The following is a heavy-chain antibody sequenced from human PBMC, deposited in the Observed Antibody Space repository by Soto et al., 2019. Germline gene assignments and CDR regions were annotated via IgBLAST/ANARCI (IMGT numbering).Heavy chain of an antibody. D-gene: IGHD5-12*01. CDR3: ARVIVAWGRARGDY. CDR2: ISSSGDTI. CDR1: GFTFSSYE. V-gene: IGHV3-48*03. Sequence: EVQLVESGGGLVQPGGCLRLSCIASGFTFSSYEMNWVRQAPGKGLERISYISSSGDTIYYSDSVKGRFTISRDNANNSLYLRMNSLRAEDTAVYYCARVIVAWGRARGDYWGQGSLVSVSS. J-gene: IGHJ4*02.